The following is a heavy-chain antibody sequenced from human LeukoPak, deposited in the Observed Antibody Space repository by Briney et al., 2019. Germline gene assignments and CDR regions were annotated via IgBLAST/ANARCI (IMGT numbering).Heavy chain of an antibody. CDR2: ISRNSGSI. D-gene: IGHD2-2*01. CDR1: GFTFDDYA. J-gene: IGHJ4*02. CDR3: AKGYCSSTSCYPFDY. Sequence: GGYLRLYCAASGFTFDDYAMHWVRQAPGKGLEWGSGISRNSGSIGCADSVKGRFTISRDNVKNSLYLQMNSLRAEDMALYYCAKGYCSSTSCYPFDYWGQGTLVTVSS. V-gene: IGHV3-9*03.